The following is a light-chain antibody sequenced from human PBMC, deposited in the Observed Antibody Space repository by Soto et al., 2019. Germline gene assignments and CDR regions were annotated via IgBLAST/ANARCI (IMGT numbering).Light chain of an antibody. CDR1: SSNIGNNY. Sequence: QSVLTQPPSVSAAPGQKVTISCTGSSSNIGNNYVSWYQQLPGTTPKLLIYDINKRPSGIPDRFSGSKSGTSATLGITGLQTGDDADYYCGTWDSSLSAYVFGTGTKVTVL. CDR3: GTWDSSLSAYV. J-gene: IGLJ1*01. CDR2: DIN. V-gene: IGLV1-51*01.